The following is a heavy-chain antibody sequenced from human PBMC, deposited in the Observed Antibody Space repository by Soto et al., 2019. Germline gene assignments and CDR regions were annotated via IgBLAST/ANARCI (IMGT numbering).Heavy chain of an antibody. J-gene: IGHJ3*02. CDR3: AREITYHPAFDI. V-gene: IGHV3-7*01. CDR1: GFTFSSFW. D-gene: IGHD1-20*01. CDR2: IKQDGSQR. Sequence: GGSLRLSCAASGFTFSSFWMSWVRQAPGKGLEWVANIKQDGSQRYYVDSVKGRFTISRDNAKNSLYLQMNSLRAEDTAVYYCAREITYHPAFDIWGQGTMVTVSS.